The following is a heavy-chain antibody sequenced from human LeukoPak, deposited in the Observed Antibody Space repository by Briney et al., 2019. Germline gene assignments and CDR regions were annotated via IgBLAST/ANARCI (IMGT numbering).Heavy chain of an antibody. V-gene: IGHV1-69*05. J-gene: IGHJ5*02. D-gene: IGHD5-24*01. Sequence: GALVRLCCSAAGGTFSSYAISWVRRSPGLGVRCWGGFIPIFGTANYAQKVQGRVTITTDDSTSTAYIELSSVRSEDTAVYYCASSTRSALEMATSGERFDPWGQGTLVTVSS. CDR3: ASSTRSALEMATSGERFDP. CDR1: GGTFSSYA. CDR2: FIPIFGTA.